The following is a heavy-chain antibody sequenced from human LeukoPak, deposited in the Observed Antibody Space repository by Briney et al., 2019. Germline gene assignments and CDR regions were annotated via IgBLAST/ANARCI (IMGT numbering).Heavy chain of an antibody. CDR2: IKQDGSEK. J-gene: IGHJ4*02. D-gene: IGHD3-3*01. CDR3: ARESTYYDFWSGYSHYYFDY. Sequence: GGSLRLSCAASGFTFGSYAMGWVRQAPGKGLEWVANIKQDGSEKYYVDSVKGRFTISRDNAKNSLYLQMNSLRAEDTAVYYCARESTYYDFWSGYSHYYFDYWGQGTLVTVSS. CDR1: GFTFGSYA. V-gene: IGHV3-7*01.